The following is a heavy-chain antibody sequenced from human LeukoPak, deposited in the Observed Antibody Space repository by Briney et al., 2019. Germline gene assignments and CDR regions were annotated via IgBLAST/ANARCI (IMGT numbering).Heavy chain of an antibody. Sequence: PSETLSLTCTVSGGSISSYYWSWIRQPPGKGLEWIGYIYYSGSTNYNPSLKSRVTISADTSKNQFSLKLSSVTAADTAVYYCARENYGDYYYYYMDVWGKGTTVTVSS. V-gene: IGHV4-59*01. J-gene: IGHJ6*03. CDR2: IYYSGST. CDR3: ARENYGDYYYYYMDV. CDR1: GGSISSYY. D-gene: IGHD4-17*01.